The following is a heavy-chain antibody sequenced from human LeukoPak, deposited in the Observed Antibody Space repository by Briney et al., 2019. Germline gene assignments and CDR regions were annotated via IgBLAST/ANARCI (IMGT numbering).Heavy chain of an antibody. J-gene: IGHJ4*02. CDR2: IWYDGSNK. D-gene: IGHD6-19*01. V-gene: IGHV3-33*01. CDR3: ARDPYSSGWYLDY. Sequence: PGGSLRLSCAASGFTFSSYGMHWVRQAPGKGLEWVAVIWYDGSNKYYADSVEGRFTISRDNSKNTLYLQMNSLRAEDTAVYYCARDPYSSGWYLDYWGQGTLVTVSS. CDR1: GFTFSSYG.